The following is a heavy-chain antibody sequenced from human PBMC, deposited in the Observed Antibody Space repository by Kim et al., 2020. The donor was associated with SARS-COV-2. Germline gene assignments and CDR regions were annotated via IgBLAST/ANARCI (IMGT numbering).Heavy chain of an antibody. CDR3: ARDGGSGSYYIDYYYYYGMDV. D-gene: IGHD3-10*01. CDR1: GFTFSSYS. J-gene: IGHJ6*02. V-gene: IGHV3-48*04. Sequence: GGSLRLSCAASGFTFSSYSMNWVRQAPGKGLEWVSYISSSSSTIYYADSVKGRFTISRDNAKNSLYLQMNSLRAEDTAVYYCARDGGSGSYYIDYYYYYGMDVWGQGTTVTVSS. CDR2: ISSSSSTI.